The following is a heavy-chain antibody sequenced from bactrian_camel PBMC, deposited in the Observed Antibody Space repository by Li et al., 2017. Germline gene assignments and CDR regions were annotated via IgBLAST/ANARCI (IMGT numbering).Heavy chain of an antibody. Sequence: VQLVESGGGLVQPGGSLRLSCAASGFTFSVLRELATNTTYAGSVKGRFTISRDNAKNTLYLKMNSLKTEDTAVYYCVADRDDIEFGYWGQGTQVTVS. D-gene: IGHD1*01. V-gene: IGHV3-2*01. J-gene: IGHJ6*01. CDR2: NT. CDR1: GFTFSVL. CDR3: VADRDDIEFGY.